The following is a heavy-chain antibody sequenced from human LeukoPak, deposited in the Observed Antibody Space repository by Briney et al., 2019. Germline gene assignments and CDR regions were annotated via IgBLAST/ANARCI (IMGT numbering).Heavy chain of an antibody. CDR1: GFTVSSNY. J-gene: IGHJ6*03. CDR3: ARVGADCSSTSCRPYYYYYYMDV. V-gene: IGHV3-53*04. Sequence: GGSLRLSCAASGFTVSSNYMSWVRQAPGKGLEWVSDIYSGGSTYYADSVKGRFTISRHNSKNTLYLQMNSLRAEDTAVYYCARVGADCSSTSCRPYYYYYYMDVWGKGTTVTVSS. CDR2: IYSGGST. D-gene: IGHD2-2*01.